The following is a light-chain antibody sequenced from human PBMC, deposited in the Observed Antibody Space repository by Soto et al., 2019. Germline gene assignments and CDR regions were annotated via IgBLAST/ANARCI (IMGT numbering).Light chain of an antibody. CDR1: QSVSRSY. CDR2: GAS. J-gene: IGKJ5*01. V-gene: IGKV3-20*01. CDR3: QQYSEWPPVT. Sequence: EIVLTQSPGTLSLSPGDRSTLSCRASQSVSRSYLGWYQQKPGQAPRLLMYGASIRAAGVPDRFSGSGSGTELTLTISSLQSEDFGVYSCQQYSEWPPVTFGQGTRLEIK.